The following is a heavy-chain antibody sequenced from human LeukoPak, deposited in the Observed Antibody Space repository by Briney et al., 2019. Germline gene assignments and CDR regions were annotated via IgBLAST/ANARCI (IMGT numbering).Heavy chain of an antibody. V-gene: IGHV3-48*04. CDR2: ISSSGSTI. D-gene: IGHD6-13*01. Sequence: GGSLRLSCAASGFTFSSYAMSWVRQAPGKGLEWVSYISSSGSTIYYADSVKGRFTISRDNAKNSLYLQMNSLRAEDTAVYYCAREDASSWDYWGQGILVTVSS. CDR3: AREDASSWDY. CDR1: GFTFSSYA. J-gene: IGHJ4*02.